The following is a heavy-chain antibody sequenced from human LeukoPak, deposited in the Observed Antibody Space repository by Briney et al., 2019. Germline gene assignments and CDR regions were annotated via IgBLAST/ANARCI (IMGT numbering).Heavy chain of an antibody. V-gene: IGHV1-24*01. Sequence: GASVKVSCKVSGYTLTELSMHWVRQAPGKGLEWMGGFDPEDGETIYAQKFQGRVTMTEDTSTDTAYMELSSLRSEDTAVYYCATLAPYYYDSSGYYHGFDYWGQGTLVTVSS. CDR1: GYTLTELS. CDR3: ATLAPYYYDSSGYYHGFDY. D-gene: IGHD3-22*01. J-gene: IGHJ4*02. CDR2: FDPEDGET.